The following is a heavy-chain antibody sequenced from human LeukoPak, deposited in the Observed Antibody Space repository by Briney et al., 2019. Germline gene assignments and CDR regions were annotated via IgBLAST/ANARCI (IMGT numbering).Heavy chain of an antibody. D-gene: IGHD3-10*01. CDR3: AKLRSRQIGVRLWFGESDY. V-gene: IGHV3-30*02. CDR1: GFTFSSYG. J-gene: IGHJ4*02. Sequence: GSLRLSCAASGFTFSSYGMHWVRQAPGKGLEWVAFIRYDGSNKYYADSVKGRFTISRDNSKNTLYLQMNSLRAEDTAVYYCAKLRSRQIGVRLWFGESDYWGQGTLVTVSS. CDR2: IRYDGSNK.